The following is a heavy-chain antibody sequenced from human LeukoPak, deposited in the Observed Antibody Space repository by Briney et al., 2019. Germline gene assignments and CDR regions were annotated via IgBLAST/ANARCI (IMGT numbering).Heavy chain of an antibody. CDR1: GGTFSSYA. V-gene: IGHV1-18*01. D-gene: IGHD6-19*01. CDR3: ARDHDSGWYRFPTYYYYYMDV. Sequence: GASVKVSCKASGGTFSSYAISWVRQAPGQGLEWMGWISAYNGNTNYAQKLQGRVTMTTDTSTSTAYMELRSLRSDDTAVYYCARDHDSGWYRFPTYYYYYMDVWGKGTTVTVSS. CDR2: ISAYNGNT. J-gene: IGHJ6*03.